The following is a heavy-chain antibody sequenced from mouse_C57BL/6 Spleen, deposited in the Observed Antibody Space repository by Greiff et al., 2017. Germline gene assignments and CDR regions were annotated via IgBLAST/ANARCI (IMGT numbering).Heavy chain of an antibody. CDR1: GFTFSSYT. CDR2: ISGGGGNT. V-gene: IGHV5-9*01. Sequence: EVKLVESGGGLVKPGGSLKLSCAASGFTFSSYTMSWVRQTPEKRLEWVATISGGGGNTYYPDSVKGRFTISRDNAKNTLYLQMSSLRSEDTALYYCARHASYYGSSYDWYFDVWGTGTTVTVSS. J-gene: IGHJ1*03. D-gene: IGHD1-1*01. CDR3: ARHASYYGSSYDWYFDV.